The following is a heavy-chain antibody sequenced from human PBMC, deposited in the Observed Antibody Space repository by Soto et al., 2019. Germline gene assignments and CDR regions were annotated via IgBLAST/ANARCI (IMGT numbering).Heavy chain of an antibody. CDR3: ARHPLEHDSIAAAGNYPLYYYYYCMDV. J-gene: IGHJ6*02. D-gene: IGHD6-13*01. Sequence: PGESLKISCKGSGYSFTSYWIGWVRQMPGKGLEWMGIIYPGDSDTRYSPSFQGQVTISADKSISTAYLQWSSLTASDTAMYYCARHPLEHDSIAAAGNYPLYYYYYCMDVWGQGTTVTVSS. CDR1: GYSFTSYW. V-gene: IGHV5-51*01. CDR2: IYPGDSDT.